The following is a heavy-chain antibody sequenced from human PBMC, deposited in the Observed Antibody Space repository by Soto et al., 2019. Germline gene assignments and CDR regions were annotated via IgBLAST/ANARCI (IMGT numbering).Heavy chain of an antibody. CDR1: GGSISSYY. V-gene: IGHV4-59*01. CDR3: ARDTAGTGNLDY. Sequence: PSETLSLTCTVSGGSISSYYWSWIRQPPGKGLEWIGYIYYSGSTNYNPSLKSRVTISVDTSKNQFSLKLSSVTAADTAVYYCARDTAGTGNLDYWGQGTLVTVSS. CDR2: IYYSGST. D-gene: IGHD1-7*01. J-gene: IGHJ4*02.